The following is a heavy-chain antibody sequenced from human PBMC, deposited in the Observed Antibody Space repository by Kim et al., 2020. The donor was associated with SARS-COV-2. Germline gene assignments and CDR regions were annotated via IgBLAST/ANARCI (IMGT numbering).Heavy chain of an antibody. CDR1: GYTFTSYA. CDR2: INAGNGNT. CDR3: ARDFGIAVAGTFSGY. Sequence: ASVKVSCKASGYTFTSYAMHWVRQAPGQRLEWMGWINAGNGNTKYSQKFQGRVTITRDTSASTAYMELSSLRSEDTAVYYCARDFGIAVAGTFSGYWGQGTLVTVSS. V-gene: IGHV1-3*01. J-gene: IGHJ4*02. D-gene: IGHD6-19*01.